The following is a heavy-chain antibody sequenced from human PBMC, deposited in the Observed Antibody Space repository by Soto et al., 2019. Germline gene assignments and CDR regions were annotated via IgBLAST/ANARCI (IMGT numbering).Heavy chain of an antibody. CDR2: MYPDDSDI. Sequence: PGESLTISCKASGYSFSFYWIGWVRQMPGKGLEWMAIMYPDDSDIRYSPSFEAHVTISAGKSTSTAFLQWSSLKASDTAMYYCATAYVYDFENSNYYRDDFDIWGQVPLVTFSS. V-gene: IGHV5-51*01. CDR3: ATAYVYDFENSNYYRDDFDI. J-gene: IGHJ3*02. CDR1: GYSFSFYW. D-gene: IGHD3-22*01.